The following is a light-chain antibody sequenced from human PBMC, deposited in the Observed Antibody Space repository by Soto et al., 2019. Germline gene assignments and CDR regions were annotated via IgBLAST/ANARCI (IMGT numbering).Light chain of an antibody. V-gene: IGLV2-23*01. J-gene: IGLJ2*01. CDR3: CSYARGSTLV. Sequence: QSALTQPASVSGSPGQSITISCTGSSSDIGSYNLVSWYQHHPGKAPKLMIYECTNRPSGVSNRFSGSKSGNTASLTISGLQAEDEADYYCCSYARGSTLVFGGGTKLTVL. CDR2: ECT. CDR1: SSDIGSYNL.